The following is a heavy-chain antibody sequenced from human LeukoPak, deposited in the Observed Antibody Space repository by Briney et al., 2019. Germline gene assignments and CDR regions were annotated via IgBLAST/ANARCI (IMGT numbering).Heavy chain of an antibody. V-gene: IGHV3-66*02. Sequence: PGGSLRLSCAASGFTVSSNYMNGFRQAPGEGLEGVSVIYSGGTTYYADSVKGRFTISRDNSKNTLYLQMNSLGTEDTAVYYCARELHLGQGTLVTVSS. J-gene: IGHJ4*02. CDR2: IYSGGTT. CDR3: ARELH. CDR1: GFTVSSNY. D-gene: IGHD4-23*01.